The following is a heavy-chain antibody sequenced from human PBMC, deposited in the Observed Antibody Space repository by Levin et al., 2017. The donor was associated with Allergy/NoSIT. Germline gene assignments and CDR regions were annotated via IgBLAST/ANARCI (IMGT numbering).Heavy chain of an antibody. CDR2: ISWNSGSI. CDR1: GFTFDDYA. J-gene: IGHJ3*02. V-gene: IGHV3-9*01. CDR3: AKGVLGTTVCAVDS. D-gene: IGHD4-17*01. Sequence: GGSLRLSCAASGFTFDDYAMHWVRQAPGKGLEWVSGISWNSGSIGYADSVKGRFTISRDNAKNSLYLQMNSLRAEDTALYYCAKGVLGTTVCAVDSWGQGTMVTVSS.